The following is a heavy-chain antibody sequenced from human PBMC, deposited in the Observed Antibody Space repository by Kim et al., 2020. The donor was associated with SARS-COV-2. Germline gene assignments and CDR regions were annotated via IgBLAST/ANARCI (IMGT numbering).Heavy chain of an antibody. CDR3: ARGKSVVRGVTTNFHY. J-gene: IGHJ4*02. V-gene: IGHV6-1*01. Sequence: SQTLSLTCAISGDSVSSNSATCNWIRQSPSRGLEWLGRTYYRSKWSNDYAAFVKSRITINPDTSKNQFSLQLNSVTPEDTALYYCARGKSVVRGVTTNFHYGGQGPRVTVSS. CDR2: TYYRSKWSN. D-gene: IGHD3-10*01. CDR1: GDSVSSNSAT.